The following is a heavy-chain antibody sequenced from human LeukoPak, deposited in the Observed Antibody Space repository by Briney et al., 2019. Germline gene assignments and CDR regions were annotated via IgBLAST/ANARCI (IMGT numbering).Heavy chain of an antibody. Sequence: GGSLRLSCAASGFTFSDYEMNWVRQAPGRGLEWVSYISSSGSTIYYADSVKGRFTISRDNAKNSLYLQINSLRAEDTAVYYCARLRGGYRLYWGQGTLVTVSS. CDR2: ISSSGSTI. D-gene: IGHD5-12*01. CDR3: ARLRGGYRLY. V-gene: IGHV3-48*03. CDR1: GFTFSDYE. J-gene: IGHJ4*02.